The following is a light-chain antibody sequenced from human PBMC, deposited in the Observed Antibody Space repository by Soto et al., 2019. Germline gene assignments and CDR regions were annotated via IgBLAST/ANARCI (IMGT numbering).Light chain of an antibody. CDR3: QQYESTPPT. Sequence: DIVMTQSPDSLAVSLGERATINCKSSQSVLYSSNNKNYLAWYQQRQGQPPKLLIYWASTRESGVPDRFSGSGSGTDFALTITILQAEDVAFYYCQQYESTPPTFGQGTKLEIK. CDR1: QSVLYSSNNKNY. J-gene: IGKJ2*01. CDR2: WAS. V-gene: IGKV4-1*01.